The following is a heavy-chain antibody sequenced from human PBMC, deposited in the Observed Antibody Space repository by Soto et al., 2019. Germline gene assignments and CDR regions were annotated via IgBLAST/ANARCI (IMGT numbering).Heavy chain of an antibody. V-gene: IGHV1-46*01. J-gene: IGHJ4*02. CDR2: INPSGGST. CDR3: ASSRAAGYYYDSSGYYYSY. CDR1: GYTFTSYY. Sequence: ASVEVSCKASGYTFTSYYMHWVRQAPGQGLEWMGIINPSGGSTSYAQKFQGRVTMTRDTSTSTVYMELSSLRSEDTAVYYCASSRAAGYYYDSSGYYYSYWGQGTLVTVSS. D-gene: IGHD3-22*01.